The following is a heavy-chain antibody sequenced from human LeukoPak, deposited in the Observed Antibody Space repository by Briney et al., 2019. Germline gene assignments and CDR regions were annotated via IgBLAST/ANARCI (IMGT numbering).Heavy chain of an antibody. V-gene: IGHV3-23*01. CDR2: VSSSGGST. J-gene: IGHJ6*03. Sequence: GGSLRLSCAASGFTFRTYGFSWVRQAPGKGLEWVSTVSSSGGSTYYADSVKGRFTISRDNSKNTLYLQMNSLRAEDTAVYYCAKDGGNFWSGYYTLYYYYYYMDVWGKGTTVTVSS. CDR3: AKDGGNFWSGYYTLYYYYYYMDV. D-gene: IGHD3-3*01. CDR1: GFTFRTYG.